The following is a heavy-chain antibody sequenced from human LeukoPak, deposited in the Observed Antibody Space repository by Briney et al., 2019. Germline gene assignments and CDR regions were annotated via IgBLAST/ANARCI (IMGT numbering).Heavy chain of an antibody. Sequence: TGGSLRLSCAASGFTFSSYAMSWVRQAPGKGLEWVSAISGSGGSTYYADSVKGRFTISRDNSKNTLYLQMNSLRAEDTAVYYCAKALEPSVDAFDIWGQGTMVTVSS. CDR1: GFTFSSYA. J-gene: IGHJ3*02. CDR3: AKALEPSVDAFDI. CDR2: ISGSGGST. D-gene: IGHD1-1*01. V-gene: IGHV3-23*01.